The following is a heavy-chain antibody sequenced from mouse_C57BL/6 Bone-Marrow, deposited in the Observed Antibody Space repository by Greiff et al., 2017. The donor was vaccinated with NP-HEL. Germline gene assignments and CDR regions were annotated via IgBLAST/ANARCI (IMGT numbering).Heavy chain of an antibody. CDR2: IDPETGGT. CDR3: TRSDGYSYFDY. V-gene: IGHV1-15*01. J-gene: IGHJ2*01. CDR1: GYTFTDYE. D-gene: IGHD2-3*01. Sequence: VKLMESGAELVRPGASVTLSCKASGYTFTDYEMHWVKQTPVHGLEWIGAIDPETGGTAYNQKFKGKAILTADKSSSTAYMELRSLTSEDSAVYYCTRSDGYSYFDYWGQGTTLTVSS.